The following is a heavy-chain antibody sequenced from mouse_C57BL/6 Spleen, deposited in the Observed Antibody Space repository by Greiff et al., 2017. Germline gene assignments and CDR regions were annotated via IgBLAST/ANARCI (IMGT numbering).Heavy chain of an antibody. J-gene: IGHJ4*01. D-gene: IGHD1-1*02. V-gene: IGHV1-69*01. CDR2: IDPSDSYT. CDR3: ARVDYGPTTYAMDY. CDR1: GYTFTSYW. Sequence: QVQLQQPGAELVMPGASVKLSCKASGYTFTSYWMHWVKQRPGQGLEWIGEIDPSDSYTNYNQKFKGKSTLTVDKSSSTAYMQLSSLTSEASAVYYCARVDYGPTTYAMDYWGQGTSVTVSS.